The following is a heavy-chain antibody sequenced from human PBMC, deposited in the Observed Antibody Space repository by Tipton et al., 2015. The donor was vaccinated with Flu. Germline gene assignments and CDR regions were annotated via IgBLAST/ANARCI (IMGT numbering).Heavy chain of an antibody. J-gene: IGHJ4*02. D-gene: IGHD3-3*01. CDR2: LRGSPGST. V-gene: IGHV3-23*01. Sequence: GSLRLSCAASGFTFSTDGMSWVRQAPGRGLEWVSGLRGSPGSTYYADSVKGRFTISRDTSKNTLYLQMNGLRAEDTAVYYCAKEGQYDFWSGYYRAFDYWGQGTLVTVSS. CDR3: AKEGQYDFWSGYYRAFDY. CDR1: GFTFSTDG.